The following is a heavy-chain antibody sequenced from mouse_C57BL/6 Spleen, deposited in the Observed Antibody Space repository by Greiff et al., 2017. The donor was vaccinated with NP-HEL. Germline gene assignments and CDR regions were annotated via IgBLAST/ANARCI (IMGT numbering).Heavy chain of an antibody. J-gene: IGHJ1*03. V-gene: IGHV1-18*01. CDR2: INPNNGGT. D-gene: IGHD2-1*01. Sequence: EVQLQQSGPELVKPGASVKIPCKASGYTFTDYNMDWVKQSHGKSLEWIGDINPNNGGTIYNQKFKGKATLTVDKSSSTAYMELRSLTSEDTAVYYCARGLYYGNYWYFDVWGTGTTVTVSS. CDR3: ARGLYYGNYWYFDV. CDR1: GYTFTDYN.